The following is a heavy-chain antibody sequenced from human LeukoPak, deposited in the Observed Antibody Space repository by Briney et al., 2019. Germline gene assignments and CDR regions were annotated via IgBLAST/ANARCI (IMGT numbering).Heavy chain of an antibody. J-gene: IGHJ4*02. D-gene: IGHD6-13*01. CDR3: ARFSSSWPLDY. CDR2: ISSSSSYI. Sequence: GGSLRLSCAASGFTVSSNYMNWVRQAPGKGLEWVSSISSSSSYIYYADSVKGRFTISRDNAKNSLYLQMNSLRAEDTAVYYCARFSSSWPLDYWGQGTLVTVSS. CDR1: GFTVSSNY. V-gene: IGHV3-21*01.